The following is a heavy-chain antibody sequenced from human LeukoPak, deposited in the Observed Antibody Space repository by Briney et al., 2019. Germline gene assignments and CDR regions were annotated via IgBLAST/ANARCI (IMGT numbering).Heavy chain of an antibody. D-gene: IGHD3-22*01. Sequence: GSLRLSCAASGFTFSSYSMNWIRQAPGKGLEWVSTLSGSGGNTYYADSVKGRVTISRDNSKNTLYLQMNSLRAEDTAVYHCAKGSYYYDSADYFDYWGQGTLATVSS. V-gene: IGHV3-23*01. CDR1: GFTFSSYS. J-gene: IGHJ4*02. CDR2: LSGSGGNT. CDR3: AKGSYYYDSADYFDY.